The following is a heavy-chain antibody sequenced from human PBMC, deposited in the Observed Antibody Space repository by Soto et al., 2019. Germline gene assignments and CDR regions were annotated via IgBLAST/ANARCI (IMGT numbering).Heavy chain of an antibody. CDR3: ARGYCTTTICHPWFDT. Sequence: GESLKISCTGVGYSFTSYWIGWVRQMPGKGLEWMGIIYPGDSDTRYSPSFQGQVTISADKSITTAYLQWSSLKASDTAMYYCARGYCTTTICHPWFDTWGQGTLVTVSS. V-gene: IGHV5-51*01. CDR2: IYPGDSDT. CDR1: GYSFTSYW. D-gene: IGHD2-2*01. J-gene: IGHJ5*02.